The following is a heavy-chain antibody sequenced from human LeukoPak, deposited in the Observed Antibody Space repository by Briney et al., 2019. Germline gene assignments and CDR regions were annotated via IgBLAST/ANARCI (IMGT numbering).Heavy chain of an antibody. CDR2: IKEDGREK. Sequence: GGSLRLSCAASRFSFSSYWMTWVRQAPGKGLGWVANIKEDGREKFYVYSVKGRFTISRDNAKNSMYLQMNSVRDDDTAVYYCAVDSGGWYKGYWGQGVLVTVSS. CDR1: RFSFSSYW. J-gene: IGHJ4*02. CDR3: AVDSGGWYKGY. D-gene: IGHD6-19*01. V-gene: IGHV3-7*01.